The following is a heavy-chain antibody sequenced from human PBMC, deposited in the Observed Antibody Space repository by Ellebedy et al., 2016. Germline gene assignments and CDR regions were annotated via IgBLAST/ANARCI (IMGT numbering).Heavy chain of an antibody. V-gene: IGHV3-30-3*01. Sequence: GESLKISXAASGFTFSSYAMHWVRQAPGKGLEWVAVISYDGSNKYYADSVKGRFTISRDNSKNTLYLQMNSLRAEDTAVYYCARVGYYGSGSPWVYYGMDVWGQGTTVTVSS. CDR3: ARVGYYGSGSPWVYYGMDV. CDR2: ISYDGSNK. D-gene: IGHD3-10*01. CDR1: GFTFSSYA. J-gene: IGHJ6*02.